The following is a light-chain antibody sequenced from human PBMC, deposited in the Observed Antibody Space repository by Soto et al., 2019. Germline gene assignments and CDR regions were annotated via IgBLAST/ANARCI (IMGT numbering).Light chain of an antibody. CDR3: QQYGSSGT. J-gene: IGKJ1*01. V-gene: IGKV3-20*01. CDR2: GAS. Sequence: EIVLTQAPGTVSLSPGERATLSCRASQSVSNNYLAWYQQKPGQAPRLLIYGASNRATGIPDRFSGSGSGTDFTLTISRPEPEDFAVYYCQQYGSSGTFGQGTKVDIK. CDR1: QSVSNNY.